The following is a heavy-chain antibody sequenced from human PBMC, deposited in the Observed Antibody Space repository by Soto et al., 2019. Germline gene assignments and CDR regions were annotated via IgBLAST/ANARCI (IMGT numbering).Heavy chain of an antibody. D-gene: IGHD4-4*01. CDR3: ARGKYSSPRGGLDV. J-gene: IGHJ6*02. V-gene: IGHV1-69*13. CDR1: GGTFSSYA. Sequence: GASVKVSCKASGGTFSSYAISWVRQAPGQGLEWMGGIIPIFGTADYAQKFQGRVTITADESIQTAYLQWGSLKASDSALYYCARGKYSSPRGGLDVWGQGTPVTVSS. CDR2: IIPIFGTA.